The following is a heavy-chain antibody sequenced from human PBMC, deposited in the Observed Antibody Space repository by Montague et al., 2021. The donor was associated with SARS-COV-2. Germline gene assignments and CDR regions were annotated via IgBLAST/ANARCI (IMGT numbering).Heavy chain of an antibody. D-gene: IGHD6-19*01. Sequence: SETLSITCTVSGGSISTSPYFWGWIRQPPGKGLEWIGSIYYSGSTYYNPSLKSRVAISIDTSENQFSLKLSSVTAADTAVYYCARGNRIAVAGTDFDYWGQGTLVTVSS. J-gene: IGHJ4*02. CDR1: GGSISTSPYF. CDR2: IYYSGST. CDR3: ARGNRIAVAGTDFDY. V-gene: IGHV4-39*07.